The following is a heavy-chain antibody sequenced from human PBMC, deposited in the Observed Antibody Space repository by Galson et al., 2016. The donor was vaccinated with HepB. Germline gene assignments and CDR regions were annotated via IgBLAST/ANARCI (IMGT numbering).Heavy chain of an antibody. J-gene: IGHJ6*02. D-gene: IGHD1-14*01. Sequence: SLRLSCAASGFTFRNYAMNWVRQAPGKGLESVSLTYSAGYTFYPDSVMARFTISRDNSKNPLYLQMNSLRTEDTAVYYCARDHGIENRQGKFYYYGMDIWGPGTTVTVSS. CDR1: GFTFRNYA. CDR2: TYSAGYT. V-gene: IGHV3-53*01. CDR3: ARDHGIENRQGKFYYYGMDI.